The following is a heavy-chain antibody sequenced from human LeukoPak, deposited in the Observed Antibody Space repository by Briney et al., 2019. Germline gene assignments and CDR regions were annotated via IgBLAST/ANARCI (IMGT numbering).Heavy chain of an antibody. CDR1: GFTFGTST. V-gene: IGHV3-23*01. J-gene: IGHJ4*02. Sequence: GGSLRLSCTTSGFTFGTSTMTWVRQAPGKGLEWVSTINSNGGSTYYADSVKGRFTISRDNSKNTLYLQMNSLRAEDTAVYCCAKAVEYSSSSIDYWGQGTLVTVSS. D-gene: IGHD6-6*01. CDR2: INSNGGST. CDR3: AKAVEYSSSSIDY.